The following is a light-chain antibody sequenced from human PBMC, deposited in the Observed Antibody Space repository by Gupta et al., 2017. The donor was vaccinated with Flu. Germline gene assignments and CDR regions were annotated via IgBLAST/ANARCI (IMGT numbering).Light chain of an antibody. CDR2: RNK. CDR3: EAWEDSLSGPWV. V-gene: IGLV1-47*01. CDR1: STNIGSNY. Sequence: QSVLTQPPPASGTPGQRVTSSCTGSSTNIGSNYVYWYQQLPETAPNLLIYRNKQRHSGGPDRFSGSKSGTSSSLAISGRRSEDEADYYCEAWEDSLSGPWVFGTGTKVTVL. J-gene: IGLJ1*01.